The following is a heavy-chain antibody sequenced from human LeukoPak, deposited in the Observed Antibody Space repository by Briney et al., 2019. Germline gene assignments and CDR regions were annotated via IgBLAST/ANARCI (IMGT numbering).Heavy chain of an antibody. D-gene: IGHD2-15*01. CDR1: GGSFSGYY. Sequence: SETLSLTCVVYGGSFSGYYWSWIRQPPGKGLEWIGEINHSGSTNYNPSLKSRVTISVDTSKNQFSLKLSSVTAADTAVYYCARGMLCSGGSCYRYYYYGMDVWGKGTTVTVSS. CDR2: INHSGST. V-gene: IGHV4-34*01. CDR3: ARGMLCSGGSCYRYYYYGMDV. J-gene: IGHJ6*04.